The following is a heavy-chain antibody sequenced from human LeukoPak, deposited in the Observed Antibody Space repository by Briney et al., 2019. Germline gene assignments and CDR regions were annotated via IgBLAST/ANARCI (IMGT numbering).Heavy chain of an antibody. V-gene: IGHV4-30-4*01. J-gene: IGHJ4*02. Sequence: SQTLSLTCTVSGGSISSGDYYWSWIRQPPGKGLEWIGYIYYSGSTYYNPSLKSRVTISVDTSKNQFSLKLSSVTAADTAVYYCARDHWPYSGSYYGGWGQGTLVTVSS. D-gene: IGHD1-26*01. CDR3: ARDHWPYSGSYYGG. CDR2: IYYSGST. CDR1: GGSISSGDYY.